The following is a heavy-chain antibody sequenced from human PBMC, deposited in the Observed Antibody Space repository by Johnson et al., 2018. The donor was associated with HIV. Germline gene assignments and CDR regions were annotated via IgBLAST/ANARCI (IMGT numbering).Heavy chain of an antibody. Sequence: VQLVESGGGLVQPGGSLKLSCAASGFTFSSYGMHWVRQAPGKGLQWLATISYDGSDTYFADSVKRRFTISRDNSKNTLYLQMNSLRAEDTTVYYCAKDAQAGPIRRDGYNGASAFDIWGQGTMVTVSS. CDR1: GFTFSSYG. CDR3: AKDAQAGPIRRDGYNGASAFDI. V-gene: IGHV3-30*18. J-gene: IGHJ3*02. CDR2: ISYDGSDT. D-gene: IGHD5-24*01.